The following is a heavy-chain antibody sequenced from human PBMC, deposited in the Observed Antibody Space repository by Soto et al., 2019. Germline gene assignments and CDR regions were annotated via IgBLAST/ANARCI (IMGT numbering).Heavy chain of an antibody. Sequence: GGSLRLSCAASGFPFSSYAMSLVRQSPGKGLEWVSAISVSGGSTYYADSVKGRFTISRDNSKNTLYLKMNSLRAEDTAVYYCATENRNAFDIWGQGQMATVSS. CDR2: ISVSGGST. V-gene: IGHV3-23*01. CDR3: ATENRNAFDI. CDR1: GFPFSSYA. J-gene: IGHJ3*02.